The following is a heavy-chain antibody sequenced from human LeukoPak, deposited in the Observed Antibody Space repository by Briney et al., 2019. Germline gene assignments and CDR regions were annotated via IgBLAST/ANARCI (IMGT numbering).Heavy chain of an antibody. CDR1: GGSISSYY. D-gene: IGHD3-3*01. CDR2: IYYSGST. Sequence: SETPSLTCNVSGGSISSYYWSWIRQPPGKGLEWIGYIYYSGSTNYNPSLKSRVTISVDTSKNQFSLKLSSVTAADTAVYYCARAGFGDAFDIWGQGTMVTVSS. CDR3: ARAGFGDAFDI. J-gene: IGHJ3*02. V-gene: IGHV4-59*01.